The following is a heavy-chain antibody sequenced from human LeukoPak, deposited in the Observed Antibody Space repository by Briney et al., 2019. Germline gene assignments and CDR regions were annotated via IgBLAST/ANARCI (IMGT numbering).Heavy chain of an antibody. D-gene: IGHD2-15*01. CDR1: GYTFTSYG. V-gene: IGHV1-18*01. J-gene: IGHJ4*02. Sequence: ASVKASCKASGYTFTSYGISWVRQAPGQGLEWMGWISAYNGNTNYAQKLQGRVTMTPATSTSTAYMELRSLRSDDTAVDYCASDLHERVVAAMYWGQVTLVTVSS. CDR2: ISAYNGNT. CDR3: ASDLHERVVAAMY.